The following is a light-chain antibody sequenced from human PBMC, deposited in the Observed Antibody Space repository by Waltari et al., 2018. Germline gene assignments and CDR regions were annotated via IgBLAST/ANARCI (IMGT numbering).Light chain of an antibody. CDR2: ELS. CDR3: MQGLNLPLT. J-gene: IGKJ3*01. CDR1: QSLLHSDGKPY. Sequence: DIVLTQTPLSLSVPPGQPATIPCRSSQSLLHSDGKPYLYWYLQKAGQSPHLLIYELSRRFPGVPDRFSGSGFGTDFTLEISRVEADDVGVYYCMQGLNLPLTFGPGTKVDIK. V-gene: IGKV2-29*03.